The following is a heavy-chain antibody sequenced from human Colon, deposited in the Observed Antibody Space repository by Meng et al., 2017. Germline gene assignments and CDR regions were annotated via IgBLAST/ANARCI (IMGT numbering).Heavy chain of an antibody. CDR1: GGSVSSGSYY. CDR2: IYYTGST. CDR3: ARGPLDY. J-gene: IGHJ4*02. Sequence: QVQPQASGPGLVRPSETLSLSCTVSGGSVSSGSYYWSWIRQPPGKGLEWIGYIYYTGSTNYNPSLKSRVTISVDTSKNQFSLKLSSVTAADTAVYYCARGPLDYWGQGTLVTVSS. V-gene: IGHV4-61*01.